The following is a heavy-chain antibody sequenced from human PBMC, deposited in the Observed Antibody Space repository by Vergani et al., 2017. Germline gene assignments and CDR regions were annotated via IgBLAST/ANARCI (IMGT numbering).Heavy chain of an antibody. D-gene: IGHD2-2*02. CDR3: AKAKAAILDY. V-gene: IGHV3-43D*03. J-gene: IGHJ4*02. CDR2: ISWDGGST. Sequence: EVQLVESGGVVVQPGGSLRLSCAASGFTFDDYAMHWVRQAPGKGLEWVSLISWDGGSTYYADSVKGRFTISRDNSKNSLYLQMSSLRAEDTAVYYCAKAKAAILDYWGQGALVTVSS. CDR1: GFTFDDYA.